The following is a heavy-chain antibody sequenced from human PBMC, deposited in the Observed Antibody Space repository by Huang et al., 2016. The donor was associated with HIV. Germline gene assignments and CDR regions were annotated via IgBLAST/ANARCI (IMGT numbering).Heavy chain of an antibody. J-gene: IGHJ3*02. Sequence: QVQLQQWGAGLLKPSETLSLTCAVYGGSFSGYYWSWVRQPPGKGLECIGEINHSGSTNYNPSLKSRVTISVDTSKNQFSLKLNSVTAADTAVYYCAILVVTPRFAFDIWGQGTMVTVSS. D-gene: IGHD2-21*02. V-gene: IGHV4-34*01. CDR1: GGSFSGYY. CDR3: AILVVTPRFAFDI. CDR2: INHSGST.